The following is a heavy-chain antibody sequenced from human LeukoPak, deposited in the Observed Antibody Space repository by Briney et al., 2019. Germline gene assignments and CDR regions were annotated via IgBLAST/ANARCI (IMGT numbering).Heavy chain of an antibody. CDR3: AREQWLVKGDIDY. CDR1: GFTLSSYS. CDR2: ISSSSSTI. D-gene: IGHD6-19*01. V-gene: IGHV3-48*04. Sequence: GGSLRLSCAASGFTLSSYSMNWVRQAPGKGLEWVSYISSSSSTIYYADSVKGRFTISRDNAKNSLYLQMNSLRAEDTAVYYCAREQWLVKGDIDYWGQGTLVTVSS. J-gene: IGHJ4*02.